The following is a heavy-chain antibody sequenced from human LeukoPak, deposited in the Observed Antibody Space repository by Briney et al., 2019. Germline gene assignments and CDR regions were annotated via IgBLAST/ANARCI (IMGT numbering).Heavy chain of an antibody. CDR1: GFTFSDFT. D-gene: IGHD5-18*01. J-gene: IGHJ4*02. V-gene: IGHV3-21*01. CDR2: IGGDFSYT. CDR3: ARGRGWGYSYGAI. Sequence: PGGSLRLSCAASGFTFSDFTMNWVRQSPGKGPEWVSCIGGDFSYTYYADSVKGRFTISRDNAKNSLYLQMNSLRVEDTAVYYCARGRGWGYSYGAIWGQGTLVTVSS.